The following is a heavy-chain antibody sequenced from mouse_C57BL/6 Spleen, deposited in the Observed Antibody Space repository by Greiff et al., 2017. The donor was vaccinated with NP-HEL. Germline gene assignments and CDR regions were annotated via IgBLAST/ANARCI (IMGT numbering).Heavy chain of an antibody. J-gene: IGHJ4*01. V-gene: IGHV1-42*01. CDR2: INPSTGGT. D-gene: IGHD2-2*01. CDR3: AGGYDDYYAMDY. Sequence: EVQLQQSGPELVKPGASVKISCKASGYSFTGYYMNWVKQSPEKSLEWIGEINPSTGGTTYNQKFKAKATLTVDKSSSTAYMQLKSLTSEDSAVYYCAGGYDDYYAMDYWGQGTSVTVSS. CDR1: GYSFTGYY.